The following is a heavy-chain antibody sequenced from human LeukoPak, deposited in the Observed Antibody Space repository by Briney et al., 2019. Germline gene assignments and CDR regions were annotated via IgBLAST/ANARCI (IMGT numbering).Heavy chain of an antibody. Sequence: GGSLRLSCAASGFTFSDYYMSWIRQAPGKGRDGVSYISSSGSTIYYAASVKGRLTISRNTLYLQMNSLRAADTAVYFCAKARTGMTGADWFDPWGQGTLVTVSS. CDR2: ISSSGSTI. CDR3: AKARTGMTGADWFDP. D-gene: IGHD1-1*01. V-gene: IGHV3-11*01. CDR1: GFTFSDYY. J-gene: IGHJ5*02.